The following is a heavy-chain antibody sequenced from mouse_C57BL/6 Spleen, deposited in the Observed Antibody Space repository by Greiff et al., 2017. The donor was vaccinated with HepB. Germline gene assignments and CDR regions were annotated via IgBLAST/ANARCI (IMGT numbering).Heavy chain of an antibody. J-gene: IGHJ2*01. Sequence: DVKLQESGPGLVKPSQSLSLTCSVTGYSITSGYYWNWMRQFPGNKLEWMGYISYDGSNNYNPSLKNRISITRDTSKNQFFLKLNSVTTEDTATYYCAREYYYGSSYFDYWGQGTTLTVSS. CDR2: ISYDGSN. D-gene: IGHD1-1*01. CDR3: AREYYYGSSYFDY. V-gene: IGHV3-6*01. CDR1: GYSITSGYY.